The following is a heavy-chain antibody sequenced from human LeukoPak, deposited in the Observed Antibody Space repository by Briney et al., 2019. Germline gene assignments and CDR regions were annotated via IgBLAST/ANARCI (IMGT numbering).Heavy chain of an antibody. V-gene: IGHV3-23*01. CDR2: ISGSGGST. CDR3: AREGTIWTFGDY. J-gene: IGHJ4*02. CDR1: GFTFSSYA. D-gene: IGHD2-2*01. Sequence: GGSLRLSCAASGFTFSSYAMSWVRQAAGKGLEWVSAISGSGGSTYYADSVKGRFTISRDNSKNTLYLQMDSLGAEDTAVYYCAREGTIWTFGDYWGQGTLVTVSS.